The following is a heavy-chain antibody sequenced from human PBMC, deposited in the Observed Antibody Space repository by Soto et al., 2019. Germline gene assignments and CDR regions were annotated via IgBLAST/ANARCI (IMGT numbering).Heavy chain of an antibody. CDR2: IYYSGST. V-gene: IGHV4-39*01. J-gene: IGHJ4*02. CDR3: ARHGHSSGWYLLGY. D-gene: IGHD6-19*01. Sequence: SETLSLTCTVSGGSISSSSYYWGWIRQPPGKGLEWIGSIYYSGSTYYNPSLKSRVTISVDTSKNQFSLKLSSVTAADTAVYYCARHGHSSGWYLLGYWGQGTRVTVSS. CDR1: GGSISSSSYY.